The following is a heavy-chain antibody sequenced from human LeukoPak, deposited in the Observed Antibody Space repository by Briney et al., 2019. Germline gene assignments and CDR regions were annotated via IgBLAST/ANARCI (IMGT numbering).Heavy chain of an antibody. V-gene: IGHV4-59*01. Sequence: PSETLSLTCTVSGGSISSYYWSWIRQFPGKGLEWIGCIYYSGSTNYNPSLKSRVTISVDTSRNQFSLKLSSMTAADTAVYHCARATGGNSPYWGQGILVTVSS. J-gene: IGHJ4*02. CDR2: IYYSGST. CDR1: GGSISSYY. D-gene: IGHD4-23*01. CDR3: ARATGGNSPY.